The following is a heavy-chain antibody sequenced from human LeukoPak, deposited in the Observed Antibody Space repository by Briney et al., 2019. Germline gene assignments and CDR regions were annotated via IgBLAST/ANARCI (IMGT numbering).Heavy chain of an antibody. J-gene: IGHJ4*02. Sequence: GGSLRLSCAASGFAVSSNYMSWVRQTPGKGLEWVSTISTSGGSTYYADSVKGRFTISRDNSKNTLYLQMNSLRAEDTAIYYCAKGFDYFDYWGQGTLVTVSS. CDR2: ISTSGGST. D-gene: IGHD3-10*01. CDR3: AKGFDYFDY. V-gene: IGHV3-23*01. CDR1: GFAVSSNY.